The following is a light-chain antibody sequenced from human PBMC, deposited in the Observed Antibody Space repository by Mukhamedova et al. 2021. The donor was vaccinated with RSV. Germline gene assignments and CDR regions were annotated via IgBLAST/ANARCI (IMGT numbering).Light chain of an antibody. Sequence: APKLMISEVSNRPSGVSDRFSGSKSGNTASLTISGLQAEDEADYYCSSYTSSNTCVFGTGTKVAVL. CDR3: SSYTSSNTCV. CDR2: EVS. V-gene: IGLV2-14*01. J-gene: IGLJ1*01.